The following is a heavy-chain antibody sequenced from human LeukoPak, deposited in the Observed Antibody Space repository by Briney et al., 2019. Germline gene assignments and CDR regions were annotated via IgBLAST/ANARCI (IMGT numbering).Heavy chain of an antibody. CDR3: ARPRYGGNSVSRAFDI. J-gene: IGHJ3*02. CDR1: GGFISSSSYY. CDR2: IYYSGNT. V-gene: IGHV4-39*01. D-gene: IGHD4-23*01. Sequence: SSETLSLTCTVSGGFISSSSYYWGWIRRPPGKGLEWIGSIYYSGNTYYNPSLKSRVTISVDTSKNQFSLKLSSVTAADTAVYYCARPRYGGNSVSRAFDIWGQGTMVTVSS.